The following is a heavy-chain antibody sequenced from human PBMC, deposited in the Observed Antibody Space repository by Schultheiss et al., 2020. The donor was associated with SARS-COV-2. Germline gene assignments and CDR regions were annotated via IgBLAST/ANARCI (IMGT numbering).Heavy chain of an antibody. Sequence: GESLKISCAASGFTFSSYEMNWVRQAPGKGLEWVSYISSSGSTIYYADSVKGRFTISRDNAKNSLYLQMNSLRAEDTAVYYCARSHCGGDCYNMGDFQHWGQGTLVTVSS. CDR1: GFTFSSYE. D-gene: IGHD2-21*02. CDR2: ISSSGSTI. CDR3: ARSHCGGDCYNMGDFQH. V-gene: IGHV3-48*03. J-gene: IGHJ1*01.